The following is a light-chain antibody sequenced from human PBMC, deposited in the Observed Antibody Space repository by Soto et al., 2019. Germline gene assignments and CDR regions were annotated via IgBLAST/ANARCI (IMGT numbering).Light chain of an antibody. J-gene: IGLJ2*01. CDR1: SSDVGGYNF. CDR2: EVT. V-gene: IGLV2-14*01. Sequence: QSALTQPPSASGSPGQSVTISCTGTSSDVGGYNFVSWYQQHPGKAPKLMIYEVTNRPSGISYRFSGSKSGNTASLTISGLQAEDEADYYCSSYTSNNHVVFGGGTKLTVL. CDR3: SSYTSNNHVV.